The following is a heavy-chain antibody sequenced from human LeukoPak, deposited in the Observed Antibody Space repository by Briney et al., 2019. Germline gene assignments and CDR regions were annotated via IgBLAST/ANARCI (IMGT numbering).Heavy chain of an antibody. CDR1: GYTFTSYD. V-gene: IGHV1-8*03. Sequence: GASVEVSCKASGYTFTSYDINWVRQATGQGLEWMGWMNPNSGNTGYAQKFQGRVTITRNTSISTAYMELSSLRSEDTAVYYCARARRVLRGTVTYYFDYWGQGTLVTVSS. D-gene: IGHD4-11*01. CDR2: MNPNSGNT. J-gene: IGHJ4*02. CDR3: ARARRVLRGTVTYYFDY.